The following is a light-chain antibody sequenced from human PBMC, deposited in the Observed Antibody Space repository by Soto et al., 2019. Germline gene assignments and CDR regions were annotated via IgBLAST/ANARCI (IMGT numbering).Light chain of an antibody. CDR1: SSDVGGYKF. CDR3: SSYSNSSTLVL. J-gene: IGLJ3*02. V-gene: IGLV2-14*01. Sequence: QSVLTQPASVSGSPGQSITISCTGTSSDVGGYKFVSWYQQHPGKAPKLMISDVSNRPSGVSNRFSGSKSGNTASLTISGLQAEDEADYYCSSYSNSSTLVLFGGGTQLTVL. CDR2: DVS.